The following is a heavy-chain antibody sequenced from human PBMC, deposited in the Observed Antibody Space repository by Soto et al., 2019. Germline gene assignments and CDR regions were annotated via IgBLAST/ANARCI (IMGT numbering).Heavy chain of an antibody. CDR1: GGTVASSHW. V-gene: IGHV4-4*02. D-gene: IGHD2-21*02. J-gene: IGHJ5*02. CDR3: AREIVTAGGNNYFDP. CDR2: VYNTGDT. Sequence: SETLSLTCGVSGGTVASSHWWSWVRQSPGGGLEWIGNVYNTGDTNFNPSLQSRVTISVDKSNNQFSLRLNSLTAADTAVYFCAREIVTAGGNNYFDPWGPGTLVTVSS.